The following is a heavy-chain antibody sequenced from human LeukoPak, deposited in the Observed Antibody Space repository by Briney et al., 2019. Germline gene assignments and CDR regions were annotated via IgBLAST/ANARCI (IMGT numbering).Heavy chain of an antibody. D-gene: IGHD3-10*01. V-gene: IGHV1-2*02. J-gene: IGHJ6*02. Sequence: GSVKVSSKASGYTFTGYYMHWVRQAPGQGREWMGWINPNSGGTNYAQKLQGSVTMTRDTSISTAYMELSRLRSDDTAVYYCARVFYGINYYGSGSYYNPYGMDVWGQGTTVTVSS. CDR3: ARVFYGINYYGSGSYYNPYGMDV. CDR1: GYTFTGYY. CDR2: INPNSGGT.